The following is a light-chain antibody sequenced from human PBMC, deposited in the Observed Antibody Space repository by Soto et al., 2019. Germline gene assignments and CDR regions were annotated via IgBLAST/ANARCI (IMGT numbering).Light chain of an antibody. CDR1: QSISSY. Sequence: DIQMTQSPSSLSASVGDRVTITCRASQSISSYLNWYQQKPGKAPKLLIYAASSLQSGVPSRFSGSGSGTDFTLTISSLQPEDFPTYYCQPSHSTPITFGQGTRLEIK. V-gene: IGKV1-39*01. J-gene: IGKJ5*01. CDR2: AAS. CDR3: QPSHSTPIT.